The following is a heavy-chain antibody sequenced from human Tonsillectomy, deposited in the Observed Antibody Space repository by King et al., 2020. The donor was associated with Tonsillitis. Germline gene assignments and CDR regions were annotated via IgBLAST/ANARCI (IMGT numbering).Heavy chain of an antibody. J-gene: IGHJ4*02. CDR2: MSGNGVRT. CDR3: AKTYRPVGAANTPYYFDS. CDR1: GFTLSNYA. Sequence: EVQLVESGGGLVQPGGSLRLSCAASGFTLSNYAMTWVRQAPGKGLEWVSDMSGNGVRTLYADSVKGRFTISRDYSKNTLYLQMNSLRAEDTAVYYCAKTYRPVGAANTPYYFDSWGQGTLVTVSS. D-gene: IGHD1-26*01. V-gene: IGHV3-23*04.